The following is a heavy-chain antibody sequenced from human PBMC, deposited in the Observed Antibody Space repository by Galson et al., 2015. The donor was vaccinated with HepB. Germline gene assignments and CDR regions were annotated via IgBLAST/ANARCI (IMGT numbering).Heavy chain of an antibody. CDR2: IWYDGSNK. V-gene: IGHV3-33*01. CDR3: ARDQGVPGDNYFDL. CDR1: GFTFSSYG. J-gene: IGHJ2*01. Sequence: SLRLSCAASGFTFSSYGMHWVRQAPGKGLEWVAVIWYDGSNKYYADSVKGRFTISRDNPKNTLYLQMNSLRAEDTAVYYCARDQGVPGDNYFDLWGRGTLVTVSS. D-gene: IGHD1-14*01.